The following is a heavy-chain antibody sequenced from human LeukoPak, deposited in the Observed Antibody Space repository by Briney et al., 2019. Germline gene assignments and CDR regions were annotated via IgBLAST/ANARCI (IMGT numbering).Heavy chain of an antibody. Sequence: PGGSLRLSCAASGFTFSSYSMNWVRQAPGKGLEWVSYISSSSSTIYYADSVKGRFTISRDNSKNTLYLQMNSLRAEDTAVYYCARRPTYYYGSGSYWLGAFDIWGQGTMVTVSS. CDR3: ARRPTYYYGSGSYWLGAFDI. CDR2: ISSSSSTI. CDR1: GFTFSSYS. D-gene: IGHD3-10*01. J-gene: IGHJ3*02. V-gene: IGHV3-48*01.